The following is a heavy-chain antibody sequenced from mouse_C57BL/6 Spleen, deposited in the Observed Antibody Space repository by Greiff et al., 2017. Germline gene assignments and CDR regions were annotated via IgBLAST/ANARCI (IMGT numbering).Heavy chain of an antibody. CDR2: INPSTCGT. Sequence: EVQLQQSGPELVRPGASVKISCKASGYSFTGYYMNWVKQSPEKSLEWIGEINPSTCGTTYNQKFKAKATLTVDKSSSTAYMQLKSLTSEDAAVYYCTTQAKGFDYWGQGTTLTVSS. CDR1: GYSFTGYY. V-gene: IGHV1-42*01. D-gene: IGHD3-2*02. CDR3: TTQAKGFDY. J-gene: IGHJ2*01.